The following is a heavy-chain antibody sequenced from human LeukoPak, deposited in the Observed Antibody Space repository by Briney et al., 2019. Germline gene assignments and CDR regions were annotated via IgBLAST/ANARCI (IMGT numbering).Heavy chain of an antibody. V-gene: IGHV3-66*02. CDR2: VYSDGVT. J-gene: IGHJ5*02. CDR1: GFTVSSYG. CDR3: VRDRAEGRAWVEFDP. Sequence: GGSLRLSCAASGFTVSSYGMSWVRQAPGKEPEWVSLVYSDGVTRYADSVQGRFTISRDNSKNTVYLQMNNLRVEDTAVYHCVRDRAEGRAWVEFDPWGQGILVTVSS.